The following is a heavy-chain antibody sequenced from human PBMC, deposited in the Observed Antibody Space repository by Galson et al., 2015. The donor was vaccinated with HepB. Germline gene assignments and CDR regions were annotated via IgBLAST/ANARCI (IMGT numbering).Heavy chain of an antibody. CDR1: GDSVSSTSST. CDR3: SRGNYGSGRVPY. D-gene: IGHD6-25*01. J-gene: IGHJ4*02. CDR2: TYYRSKWYN. V-gene: IGHV6-1*01. Sequence: CAISGDSVSSTSSTWVWVRQSPSRGLEWLGRTYYRSKWYNDYAVSVKGRITINPDTSKNQFSLELNSVTPEDTAVYYCSRGNYGSGRVPYWGQGALVTVSS.